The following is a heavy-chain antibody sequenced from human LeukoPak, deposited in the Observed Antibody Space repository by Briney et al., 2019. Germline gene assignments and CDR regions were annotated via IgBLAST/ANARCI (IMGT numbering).Heavy chain of an antibody. Sequence: ASVKVSCKAPGDTFGSYAISWVRQAHGQGLEWMGRTIPILGIAKYAQKFQGRLTITADTSTSTAYMELTNLRSDDTAVYYCARQPPADWYFDLWGRGTLVTVSS. J-gene: IGHJ2*01. CDR3: ARQPPADWYFDL. V-gene: IGHV1-69*04. D-gene: IGHD2-2*01. CDR1: GDTFGSYA. CDR2: TIPILGIA.